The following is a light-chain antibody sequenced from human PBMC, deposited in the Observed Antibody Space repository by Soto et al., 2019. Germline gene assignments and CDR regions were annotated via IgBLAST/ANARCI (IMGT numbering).Light chain of an antibody. Sequence: DIQMTQSPSSLSASVGDRVTITCQASQDISNYLNWYQQKPGKAPKLLIYDASNLETGVPSRFRRSGSGTDFTFTISSLQPEDIATYYCQQYDNLPPIFTFGPRTKVDIK. V-gene: IGKV1-33*01. CDR3: QQYDNLPPIFT. CDR2: DAS. J-gene: IGKJ3*01. CDR1: QDISNY.